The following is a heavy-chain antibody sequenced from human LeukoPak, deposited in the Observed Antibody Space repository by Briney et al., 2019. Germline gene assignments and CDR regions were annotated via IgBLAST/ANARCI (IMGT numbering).Heavy chain of an antibody. CDR3: ARISGYDFWSGYYTAFYPDY. J-gene: IGHJ4*02. CDR2: ISSSGSTI. Sequence: GGSLRLSCAASGFTFSDYYMSWIRQAPGKGLEWVSYISSSGSTIYYADSVKGRFTISRDNAKNSLYLQMISLRAEDTAVYYCARISGYDFWSGYYTAFYPDYWGQGTLVTVSS. D-gene: IGHD3-3*01. CDR1: GFTFSDYY. V-gene: IGHV3-11*01.